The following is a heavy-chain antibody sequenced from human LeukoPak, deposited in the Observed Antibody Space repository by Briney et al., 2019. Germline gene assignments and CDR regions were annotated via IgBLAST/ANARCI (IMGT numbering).Heavy chain of an antibody. CDR1: GYTFTMYG. V-gene: IGHV1-18*01. D-gene: IGHD3-10*01. CDR3: ARDHWSHYYGSGGENYFDP. Sequence: ASVKVSCTASGYTFTMYGISWVRQAPGQGLEWMGWISGFNAYTNYAQKLQGRVTMTTDTSTSTAYMEVRGLRSDDTAVYYCARDHWSHYYGSGGENYFDPWGQGTLVTVSS. CDR2: ISGFNAYT. J-gene: IGHJ5*02.